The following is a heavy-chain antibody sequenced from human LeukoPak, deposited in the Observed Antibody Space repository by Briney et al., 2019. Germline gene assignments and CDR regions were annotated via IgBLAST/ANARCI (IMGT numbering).Heavy chain of an antibody. J-gene: IGHJ4*02. Sequence: SETLSLTCTVSGGSISSGSYYWSWIRQPAGKGLEWIGCIYTSGSTNYNPSLKSRVTISVDTSKNQFSLKLSSVTAADTAVYCCARAADSSGYFYYFDYWGQGTLVTVSS. CDR3: ARAADSSGYFYYFDY. CDR1: GGSISSGSYY. V-gene: IGHV4-61*02. D-gene: IGHD3-22*01. CDR2: IYTSGST.